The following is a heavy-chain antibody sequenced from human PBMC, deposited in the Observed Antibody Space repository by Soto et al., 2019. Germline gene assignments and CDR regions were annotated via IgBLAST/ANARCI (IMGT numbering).Heavy chain of an antibody. CDR1: GYSFTSYW. V-gene: IGHV5-51*01. CDR3: ARDLETRDILPPVIYLYYYYGMDV. D-gene: IGHD3-9*01. CDR2: IYPGDSDT. J-gene: IGHJ6*02. Sequence: GESLKISCKGSGYSFTSYWIGWVRQMPGKGLEWMGIIYPGDSDTRYSPSFQGQVTISADKSISTAYLQMNSLRAEDTAVYYCARDLETRDILPPVIYLYYYYGMDVWGQGTTVTVSS.